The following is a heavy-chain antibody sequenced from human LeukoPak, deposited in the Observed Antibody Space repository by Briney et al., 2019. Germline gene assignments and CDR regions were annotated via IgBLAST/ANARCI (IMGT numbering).Heavy chain of an antibody. J-gene: IGHJ6*03. CDR1: GFTFSSYS. D-gene: IGHD6-6*01. CDR2: ISSSSSYI. CDR3: AKQTPGVAARPTYYYYYMDV. V-gene: IGHV3-21*04. Sequence: GGSLRLSCAASGFTFSSYSMNWVRQAPGKGLEWVSSISSSSSYIYYADSVKGRFTISRDNSKNTLYLQMNSLRAEDTAVYYCAKQTPGVAARPTYYYYYMDVWGKGTTVTVSS.